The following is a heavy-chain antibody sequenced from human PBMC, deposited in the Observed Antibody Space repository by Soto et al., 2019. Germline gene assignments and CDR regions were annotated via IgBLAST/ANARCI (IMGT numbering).Heavy chain of an antibody. V-gene: IGHV1-8*01. Sequence: ASVKVSCKASGYTFTSYDINWVRQATGQGLEWMGWMNPNSGNTGYAQKFQGRVTMTRNTSISTAYMELSSLTSEDTAVYYCATSEGRDGYSFDYWGPGTLVTVSS. CDR1: GYTFTSYD. D-gene: IGHD5-12*01. J-gene: IGHJ4*02. CDR2: MNPNSGNT. CDR3: ATSEGRDGYSFDY.